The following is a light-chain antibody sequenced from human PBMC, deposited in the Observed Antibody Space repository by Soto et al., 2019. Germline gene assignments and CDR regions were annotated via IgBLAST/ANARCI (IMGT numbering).Light chain of an antibody. CDR2: VTS. Sequence: EIVLTQSPGTLSLSPGDSATLSCRASQPVNGGYLAWYQQKPGQAPRLRIYVTSSRATGIPDRFTRIGSGTDFTLTIDRLEPEDFAVYYCQQYCSSPWTFGQRPKVQIK. CDR3: QQYCSSPWT. V-gene: IGKV3-20*01. J-gene: IGKJ1*01. CDR1: QPVNGGY.